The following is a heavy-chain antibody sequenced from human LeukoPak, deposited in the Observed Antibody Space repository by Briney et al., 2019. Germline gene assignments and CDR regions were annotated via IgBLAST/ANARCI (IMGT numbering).Heavy chain of an antibody. CDR3: ARVRDCSSTSCCNYYYYGMDV. Sequence: PGRSLRLSCAASGFTFDDYAMPWVRQAPGKGLEWVSGISWNSGSIGYADSVKGRFTISRDNAKNTLYLQMNSLRAEDTAVYYCARVRDCSSTSCCNYYYYGMDVWGQGTTVTVSS. D-gene: IGHD2-2*01. CDR2: ISWNSGSI. CDR1: GFTFDDYA. J-gene: IGHJ6*02. V-gene: IGHV3-9*01.